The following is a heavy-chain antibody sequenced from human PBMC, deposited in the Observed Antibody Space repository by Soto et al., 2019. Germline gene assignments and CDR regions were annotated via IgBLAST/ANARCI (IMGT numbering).Heavy chain of an antibody. CDR3: ARDPPGIAASGGGG. D-gene: IGHD6-13*01. CDR2: FYSGGST. J-gene: IGHJ4*02. Sequence: EVQLVESGGGLIQPGGSLEPSCAAPGFTVSNHNMKWVRQAPGKGLEWVSLFYSGGSTHYADSVKGRFTISRDNSKNTLYLQMNSLRVEDTAVYYCARDPPGIAASGGGGWGQGTLVTVSS. V-gene: IGHV3-53*01. CDR1: GFTVSNHN.